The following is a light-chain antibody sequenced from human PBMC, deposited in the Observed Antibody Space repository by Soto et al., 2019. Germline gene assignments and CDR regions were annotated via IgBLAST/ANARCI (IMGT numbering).Light chain of an antibody. CDR3: CSYAGSDNPYV. J-gene: IGLJ1*01. CDR1: SSNVGSYKL. Sequence: QSVLTQPASVSGSPGQSITISCTGTSSNVGSYKLVSWYQQHPGKAPKLMIFEVNKRPSGVSNRFSGSKSGNTASLTISGLKVEDEADYYCCSYAGSDNPYVFGTGTKVTVL. CDR2: EVN. V-gene: IGLV2-23*02.